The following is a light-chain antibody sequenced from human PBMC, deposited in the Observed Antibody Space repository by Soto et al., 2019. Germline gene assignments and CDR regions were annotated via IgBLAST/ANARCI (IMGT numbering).Light chain of an antibody. V-gene: IGKV3-20*01. J-gene: IGKJ5*01. Sequence: EVVMTQSPATLSVSPGEGVTLSCRASQSVSSSYLAWYQQKPGQAPRLLIYGASSRATGIPDRFSGSGSGTDFTLTISRLEPEDFAVYYCQQYGSSPPITCGQGTRREIK. CDR3: QQYGSSPPIT. CDR2: GAS. CDR1: QSVSSSY.